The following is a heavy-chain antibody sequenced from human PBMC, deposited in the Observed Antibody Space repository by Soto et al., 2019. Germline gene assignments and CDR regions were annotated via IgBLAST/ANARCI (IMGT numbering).Heavy chain of an antibody. Sequence: ASVKVSCKASGYTFTSYAMHWVRQAPGQRLEWMGWINAGNGNTKYSQKFQGRVTITRDTSASTAYMELSSLGSEDTAVYYCAREMSVGSYYDFWSGYYTGSSDYYYGMDVWGQGTTVTVSS. CDR3: AREMSVGSYYDFWSGYYTGSSDYYYGMDV. CDR2: INAGNGNT. V-gene: IGHV1-3*01. J-gene: IGHJ6*02. CDR1: GYTFTSYA. D-gene: IGHD3-3*01.